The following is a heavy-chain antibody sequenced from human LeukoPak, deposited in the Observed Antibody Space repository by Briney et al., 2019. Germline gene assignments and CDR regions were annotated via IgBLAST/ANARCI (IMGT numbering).Heavy chain of an antibody. CDR2: ISGGGGSP. D-gene: IGHD1-26*01. CDR1: GFMFSTYA. Sequence: GGSLRLSCAASGFMFSTYAMSWVRQAPGKGLEWVSGISGGGGSPYYADSVKGRFTISRDNSKNTLCLHMNSLSAEDTAVYYCAKLRGATRGAFDIWGQGTMVTVSS. V-gene: IGHV3-23*01. J-gene: IGHJ3*02. CDR3: AKLRGATRGAFDI.